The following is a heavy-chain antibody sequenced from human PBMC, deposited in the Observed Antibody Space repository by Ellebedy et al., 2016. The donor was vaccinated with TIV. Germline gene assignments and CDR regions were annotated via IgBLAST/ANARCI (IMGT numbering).Heavy chain of an antibody. V-gene: IGHV1-18*01. Sequence: ASVKVSCKASGGTFSSYAISWVRQAPGQGLEWMGWISAYNGNTNYAQKLQGRVTMTTDTSTSTAYMELRSLRSDDTAVYYCARARVGSGYDIGDAFDIWGQGTMVTVSS. CDR2: ISAYNGNT. D-gene: IGHD5-12*01. CDR3: ARARVGSGYDIGDAFDI. J-gene: IGHJ3*02. CDR1: GGTFSSYA.